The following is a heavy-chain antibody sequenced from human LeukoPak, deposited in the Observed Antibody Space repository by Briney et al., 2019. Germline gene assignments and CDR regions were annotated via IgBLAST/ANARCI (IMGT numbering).Heavy chain of an antibody. V-gene: IGHV1-69*02. CDR1: GGTFSSYT. J-gene: IGHJ4*02. CDR2: IIPILGIA. CDR3: ARASTLATIRTLDY. D-gene: IGHD5-24*01. Sequence: GASVKVSCKASGGTFSSYTISWVRQAPGQGLEWVGRIIPILGIANYAQKFQGRVTITADKSTSTAYMELSSLRSEDTAVYYCARASTLATIRTLDYWGQGTLVTVSS.